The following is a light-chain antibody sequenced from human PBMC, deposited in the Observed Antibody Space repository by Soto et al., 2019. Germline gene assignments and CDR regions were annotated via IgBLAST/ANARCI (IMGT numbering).Light chain of an antibody. J-gene: IGLJ1*01. Sequence: PSVSGAPGQRVTISCTGSSSNIGAGYDVHWYQQLPGTAPKLLIYGNNNRPSGVPDRFSGSKSGTSASLAITGLQAEDEADYYCQSYDSSLSCVFGTGTKLTVL. CDR3: QSYDSSLSCV. CDR1: SSNIGAGYD. V-gene: IGLV1-40*01. CDR2: GNN.